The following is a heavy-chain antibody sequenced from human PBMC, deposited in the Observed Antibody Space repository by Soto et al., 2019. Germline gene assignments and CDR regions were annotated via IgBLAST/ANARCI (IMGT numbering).Heavy chain of an antibody. CDR2: IYYSGST. J-gene: IGHJ4*02. CDR1: GGSISSSSYY. V-gene: IGHV4-39*01. CDR3: ARRLAYDIVLMGDYFDY. D-gene: IGHD2-8*01. Sequence: QLQLQESGPGLVKPSETLSLTCTVSGGSISSSSYYWGWIRQPPGKGLEWIGSIYYSGSTYYNPSLKSRFTISVDTSKNQFSLKLSSVTAADTAVYYCARRLAYDIVLMGDYFDYWGQGTLVTVSS.